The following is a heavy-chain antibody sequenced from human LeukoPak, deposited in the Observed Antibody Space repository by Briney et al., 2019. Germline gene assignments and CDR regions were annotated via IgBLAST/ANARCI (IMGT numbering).Heavy chain of an antibody. J-gene: IGHJ4*02. D-gene: IGHD3-16*01. CDR1: GGSISSSSYY. V-gene: IGHV4-39*07. CDR3: ARGSGGITFGGALGYFDY. CDR2: IYYSGST. Sequence: SETLSLTCTVSGGSISSSSYYWGWIRQPPGKGLEWIGSIYYSGSTYYNPSLKSRVTISVDTSKNQFSLKLSSVTAADTAVYYCARGSGGITFGGALGYFDYWGQGTLVTVSS.